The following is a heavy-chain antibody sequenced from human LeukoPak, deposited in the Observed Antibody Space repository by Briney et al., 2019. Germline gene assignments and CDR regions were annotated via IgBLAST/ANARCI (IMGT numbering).Heavy chain of an antibody. CDR1: GFTFSTYG. Sequence: GGPLRLSCAGSGFTFSTYGMSWVRQAPNKGLEWLSTISGSGDSTYYADSVKGRLTISRDNSKNTLFLQMNSLRAEDTAIYYCAKWQYYGSGDDYWGQGTLVTVSS. CDR3: AKWQYYGSGDDY. J-gene: IGHJ4*02. CDR2: ISGSGDST. D-gene: IGHD3-10*01. V-gene: IGHV3-23*01.